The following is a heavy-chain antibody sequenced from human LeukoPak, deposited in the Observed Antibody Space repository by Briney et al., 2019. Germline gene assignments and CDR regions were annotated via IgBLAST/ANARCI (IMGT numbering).Heavy chain of an antibody. J-gene: IGHJ4*02. CDR2: ISYDGSNK. CDR1: GFTFSSYG. D-gene: IGHD1-26*01. V-gene: IGHV3-30*18. CDR3: AKPSGSYFDGYYYFDY. Sequence: PGGSLRLSCAASGFTFSSYGMHWVRQAPGKGLEWVAVISYDGSNKYYADSVKGRFTISRDNSKNTLYLQMNSLRAEDTAVYYCAKPSGSYFDGYYYFDYWGQGTLVTVSS.